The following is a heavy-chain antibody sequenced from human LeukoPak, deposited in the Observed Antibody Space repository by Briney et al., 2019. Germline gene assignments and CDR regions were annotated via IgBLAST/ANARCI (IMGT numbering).Heavy chain of an antibody. Sequence: GGSLRLSCAASGFTFSSYWMNWVRQAPGKGLEWVSGIHSGGNTYYTDSVKGRFTISRDMSQNTVYLQMNSLSGEDTAVYYCARAGVHYGSGNDAFDVWGQGTVVSVSS. CDR1: GFTFSSYW. CDR3: ARAGVHYGSGNDAFDV. J-gene: IGHJ3*01. D-gene: IGHD3-10*01. V-gene: IGHV3-66*01. CDR2: IHSGGNT.